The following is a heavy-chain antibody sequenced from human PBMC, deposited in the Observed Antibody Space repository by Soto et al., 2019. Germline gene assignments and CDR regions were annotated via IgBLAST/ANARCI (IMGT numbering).Heavy chain of an antibody. V-gene: IGHV3-53*04. D-gene: IGHD2-2*01. CDR3: ASHRIVVVPAGNYYYYYMDV. J-gene: IGHJ6*03. Sequence: GGSLRLSCAASGFTVSSNYMSWVRQAPGKGLEWVSVIYSGGSTYYADSVKGRFTISRHNSKNTLYLQMNSLRAEDTAVYYCASHRIVVVPAGNYYYYYMDVWGKGTTVTVSS. CDR2: IYSGGST. CDR1: GFTVSSNY.